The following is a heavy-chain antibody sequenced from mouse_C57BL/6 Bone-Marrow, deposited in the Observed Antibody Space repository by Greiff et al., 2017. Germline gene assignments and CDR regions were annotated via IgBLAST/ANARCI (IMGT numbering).Heavy chain of an antibody. Sequence: EVQLLESGPELVRPGASVKLSCTASGFNINDSYMHWVKQRPGQGLEWIGWIDPENGDTDYTSKFQGKATVTADTSSNTAYLQLSSLTSEDAAVYYCANYCLFDYGGGGTGLTVSA. D-gene: IGHD1-1*01. V-gene: IGHV14-4*01. CDR2: IDPENGDT. CDR1: GFNINDSY. CDR3: ANYCLFDY. J-gene: IGHJ2*03.